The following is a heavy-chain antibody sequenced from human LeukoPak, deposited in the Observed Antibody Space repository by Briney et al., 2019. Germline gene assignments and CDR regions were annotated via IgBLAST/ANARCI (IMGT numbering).Heavy chain of an antibody. CDR3: ARGRGKWCPDY. Sequence: GGSLRLSCAASGFTFSSYWMSWVRQAPGKGLEWVANIQQDASRKYYVDSVEGRFTISRDNAKNSLYLQMNSLRAEDTAVYYCARGRGKWCPDYWGQGTLVTVSS. V-gene: IGHV3-7*01. CDR2: IQQDASRK. CDR1: GFTFSSYW. J-gene: IGHJ4*02. D-gene: IGHD2-8*01.